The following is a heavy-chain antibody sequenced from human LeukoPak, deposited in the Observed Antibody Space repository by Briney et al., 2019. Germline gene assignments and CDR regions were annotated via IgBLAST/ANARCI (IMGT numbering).Heavy chain of an antibody. CDR1: GFTFSSYG. J-gene: IGHJ6*03. CDR2: IWYDGSNK. D-gene: IGHD3-10*01. Sequence: GGSLRLSCAASGFTFSSYGMHWVRQAPGKGLEWVAVIWYDGSNKYYADSVKGRFTISRDNSKNTLYLQMNSLRAEDKAVYYCARDRGLYYYYYMDVWGKGTTVTVSS. CDR3: ARDRGLYYYYYMDV. V-gene: IGHV3-33*01.